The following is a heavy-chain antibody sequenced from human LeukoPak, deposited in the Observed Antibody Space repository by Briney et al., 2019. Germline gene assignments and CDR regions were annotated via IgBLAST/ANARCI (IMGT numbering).Heavy chain of an antibody. CDR2: IIPIFGTA. V-gene: IGHV1-69*13. D-gene: IGHD3-22*01. Sequence: SVKVSCKASGGTFSSYAISWVRQAPGQGLEWMGGIIPIFGTANYAQKFQGRVTITADESTSTAYMELSSLRSEDTAVYYCARVRYYDSSGYDAGNWFDPWGQGTLVTVSS. CDR3: ARVRYYDSSGYDAGNWFDP. J-gene: IGHJ5*02. CDR1: GGTFSSYA.